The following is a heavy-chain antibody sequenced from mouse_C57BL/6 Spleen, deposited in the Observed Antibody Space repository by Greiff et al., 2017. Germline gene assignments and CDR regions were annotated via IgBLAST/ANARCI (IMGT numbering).Heavy chain of an antibody. CDR1: GYTFTSYW. J-gene: IGHJ4*01. V-gene: IGHV1-72*01. Sequence: VQLQQPGAELVKPGASVKLSCKASGYTFTSYWMHWVKQRPGRGLEWIGRIDPNSGGTKYNEKFKSKAKLTVDKPSSTAYMQLSSLTSEDSAVYYCARSQTTVVDYAMDYWGQGTSVTVSS. D-gene: IGHD1-1*01. CDR2: IDPNSGGT. CDR3: ARSQTTVVDYAMDY.